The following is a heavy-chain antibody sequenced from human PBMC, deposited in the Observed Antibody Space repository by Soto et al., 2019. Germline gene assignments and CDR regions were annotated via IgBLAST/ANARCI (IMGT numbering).Heavy chain of an antibody. CDR2: IRGRGGNT. Sequence: EVQLLESGGGLVQPGESLRLSCAASGFTFSSYAMSWVRQAPGKGLEWVSSIRGRGGNTYYADSVKGRFTISRDNSKNSLSLQMNSLRVEDTAIYYCANDGYDSNGGYFDYWGRGTLVTVSS. J-gene: IGHJ4*02. CDR1: GFTFSSYA. D-gene: IGHD3-22*01. CDR3: ANDGYDSNGGYFDY. V-gene: IGHV3-23*01.